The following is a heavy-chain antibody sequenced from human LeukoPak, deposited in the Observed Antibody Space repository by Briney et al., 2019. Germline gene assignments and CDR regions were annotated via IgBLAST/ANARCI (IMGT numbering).Heavy chain of an antibody. CDR2: IYHSGRT. CDR1: GYSISSGYY. Sequence: SETLSLTCTVSGYSISSGYYWGWIRQPPGKGLEWIGIIYHSGRTDYNPSLKSRVTISEDTSKNQFSLKLSSVTAADTAVYYCARADGYYYDSSGYYLNAWGQGTLVTVSS. CDR3: ARADGYYYDSSGYYLNA. J-gene: IGHJ4*02. D-gene: IGHD3-22*01. V-gene: IGHV4-38-2*02.